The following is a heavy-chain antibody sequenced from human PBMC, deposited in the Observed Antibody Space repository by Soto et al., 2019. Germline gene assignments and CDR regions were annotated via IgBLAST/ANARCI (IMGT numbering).Heavy chain of an antibody. Sequence: EVQLLESGGGLVQPEGSLRLSCAASGFTFSSHAMNWVRQAPGKGLEWVSSMSGSGDNTYHADSVKGRFTVSRDNSKNTLYLQMNSLRVEDTAVYYCAKGSYTNYNWFDPWGQGTLVTVSS. D-gene: IGHD4-4*01. J-gene: IGHJ5*02. CDR1: GFTFSSHA. V-gene: IGHV3-23*01. CDR3: AKGSYTNYNWFDP. CDR2: MSGSGDNT.